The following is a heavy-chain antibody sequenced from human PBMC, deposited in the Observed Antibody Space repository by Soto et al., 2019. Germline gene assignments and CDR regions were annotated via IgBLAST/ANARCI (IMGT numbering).Heavy chain of an antibody. V-gene: IGHV3-74*01. CDR2: INTDGSTT. D-gene: IGHD3-16*02. CDR3: VRGQSIAWHNWFDP. CDR1: GFTFSGSW. J-gene: IGHJ5*02. Sequence: EEQLVESGRGLVQPGGSLRLCCAASGFTFSGSWMHWVRQVPGKGLLWVSVINTDGSTTNYADSVKGRFTVSRDNAKNTLYLQMNSLRDDDTAVYYCVRGQSIAWHNWFDPWGQGTLVTVSS.